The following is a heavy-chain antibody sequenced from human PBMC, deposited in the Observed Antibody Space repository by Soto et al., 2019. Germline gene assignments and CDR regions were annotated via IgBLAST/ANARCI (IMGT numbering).Heavy chain of an antibody. Sequence: GESMKISCKGSGYSFTNYWIGWVRKKPGKGLEWMGTIFPGDSDTRYSPSFQGQVTISADRSSSTAYLQWSSLKASDTAMYYCARQGIAVAGTSVGMDVWGQGTTVTVSS. V-gene: IGHV5-51*01. CDR3: ARQGIAVAGTSVGMDV. D-gene: IGHD6-19*01. CDR2: IFPGDSDT. CDR1: GYSFTNYW. J-gene: IGHJ6*02.